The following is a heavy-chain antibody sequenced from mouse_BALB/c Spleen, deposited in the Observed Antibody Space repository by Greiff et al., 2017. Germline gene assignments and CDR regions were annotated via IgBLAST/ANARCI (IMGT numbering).Heavy chain of an antibody. CDR1: GFTFSSYT. CDR2: ISSGGSYT. CDR3: TRSNYGAWFAY. D-gene: IGHD1-1*02. J-gene: IGHJ3*01. Sequence: EVQRVESGGGLVKPGGSLKLSCAASGFTFSSYTMSWVRQTPEKRLEWVATISSGGSYTYYPDSVKGRFTISRDNAKNTLYLQMSSLKSEDTAMYYCTRSNYGAWFAYWGQGTLVTVSA. V-gene: IGHV5-6-4*01.